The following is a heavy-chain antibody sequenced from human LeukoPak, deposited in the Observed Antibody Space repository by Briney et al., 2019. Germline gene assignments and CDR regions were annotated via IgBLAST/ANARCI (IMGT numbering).Heavy chain of an antibody. Sequence: GASVKVSCKASGYTFTSYAMRWVRQAPGQRLEWMGWINAGNGNTKYSQKFQGRVTITRDTSASTAYMELSSLRSEDTAVYYCARDRAPITMVRGVINWFDPWGQGTLVTVSS. D-gene: IGHD3-10*01. CDR3: ARDRAPITMVRGVINWFDP. CDR1: GYTFTSYA. J-gene: IGHJ5*02. CDR2: INAGNGNT. V-gene: IGHV1-3*01.